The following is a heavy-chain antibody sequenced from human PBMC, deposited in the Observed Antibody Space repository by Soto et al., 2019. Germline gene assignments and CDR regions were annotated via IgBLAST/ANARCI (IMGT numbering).Heavy chain of an antibody. J-gene: IGHJ4*02. CDR2: ISTDGSVTTYAT. V-gene: IGHV3-73*01. CDR1: GLTFSSYW. CDR3: SRDDSDWFFN. Sequence: GGSLRLSCAASGLTFSSYWMHWLRQAPGKGLVWVSRISTDGSVTTYATTYAASVKGRFTISRDDSKKTAYLQMNSLESEDTDVYYCSRDDSDWFFNWGRGTLVTVSS. D-gene: IGHD3-9*01.